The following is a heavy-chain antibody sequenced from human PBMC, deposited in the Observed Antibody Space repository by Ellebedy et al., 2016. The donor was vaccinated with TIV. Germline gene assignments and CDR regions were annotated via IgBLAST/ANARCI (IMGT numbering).Heavy chain of an antibody. Sequence: ASVKVSCXASGYTFTGYYMHWVRQAPGQGLEWMGWINPNSGGTNYAQKFQGWVTMTRDTSISTAYMELRSLRSDDTAVYYCARVEDRVTTPFDYWGQGTLVTVSS. V-gene: IGHV1-2*04. J-gene: IGHJ4*02. CDR1: GYTFTGYY. CDR2: INPNSGGT. D-gene: IGHD4-17*01. CDR3: ARVEDRVTTPFDY.